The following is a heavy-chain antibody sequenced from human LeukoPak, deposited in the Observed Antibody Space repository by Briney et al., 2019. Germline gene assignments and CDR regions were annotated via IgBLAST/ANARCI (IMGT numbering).Heavy chain of an antibody. J-gene: IGHJ4*02. CDR2: ISAYNGKT. D-gene: IGHD1-26*01. V-gene: IGHV1-18*01. CDR3: ARDPHRERVDY. CDR1: GYTFTSYC. Sequence: ASVKVSCKASGYTFTSYCISWVRQAPGQGLEWMGWISAYNGKTNYAQKLQGRVTMTTDTSTSTAYMELRSLRSDDRAVYYCARDPHRERVDYWGQGTLVTVSS.